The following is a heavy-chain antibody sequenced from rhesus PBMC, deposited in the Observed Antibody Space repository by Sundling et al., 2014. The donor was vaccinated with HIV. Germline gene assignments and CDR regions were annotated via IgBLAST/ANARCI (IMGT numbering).Heavy chain of an antibody. D-gene: IGHD2-27*01. CDR3: ASEVFHGDSYLES. CDR1: GGSISDSHY. V-gene: IGHV4-106*01. Sequence: QVQLQESGPGLVKPSETLSLTCAVSGGSISDSHYWSWIRQSPGMGLEWIGNIYGGGGSTYYNPSLKSRVAISKDTSKNQFSLKLSSLTAADTAVYYCASEVFHGDSYLESWGRGILVIVSS. CDR2: IYGGGGST. J-gene: IGHJ4*01.